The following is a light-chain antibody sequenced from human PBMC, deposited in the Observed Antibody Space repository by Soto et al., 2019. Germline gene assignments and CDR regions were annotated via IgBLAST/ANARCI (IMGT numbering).Light chain of an antibody. Sequence: DLRMTQSPSSLSASVGDRVSITCRASQTINSYLNWFQQKPGEAPKLVIYTASNLQGGVPSRFSGSQSGTDFTLTINGLQPEDFATYYCQQGYGTPFTFGQGTRLEIK. CDR2: TAS. CDR3: QQGYGTPFT. V-gene: IGKV1-39*01. J-gene: IGKJ5*01. CDR1: QTINSY.